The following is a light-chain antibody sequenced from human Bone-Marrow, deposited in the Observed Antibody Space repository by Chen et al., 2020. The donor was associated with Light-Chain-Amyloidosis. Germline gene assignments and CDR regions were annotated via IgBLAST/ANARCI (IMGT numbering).Light chain of an antibody. V-gene: IGKV4-1*01. CDR3: QQYYSSPRWT. CDR1: QSLLYISNNKNY. Sequence: DIVMTQSPDSLAVSLGERATINCKSSQSLLYISNNKNYLTWYQQKPGQPPKLLIHWASTRESGVPDRFSGSGSGTDFTLTISSLQAEDVAVYYCQQYYSSPRWTFGQGTRVEIK. J-gene: IGKJ1*01. CDR2: WAS.